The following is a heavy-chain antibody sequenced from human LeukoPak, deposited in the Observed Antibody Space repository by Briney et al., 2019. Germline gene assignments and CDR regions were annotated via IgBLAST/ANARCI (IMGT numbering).Heavy chain of an antibody. CDR2: ISGSGGST. D-gene: IGHD3-9*01. V-gene: IGHV3-23*01. Sequence: GGSLRLSCAASGFTFSSYAMSWVRQAPRKGLEWVSAISGSGGSTYYADSVKGRFTISRDNSKNTLYLQMNSLRAEDTAVYYCATQNFDWLLDRFDYWGQGTLVTVSS. CDR1: GFTFSSYA. J-gene: IGHJ4*02. CDR3: ATQNFDWLLDRFDY.